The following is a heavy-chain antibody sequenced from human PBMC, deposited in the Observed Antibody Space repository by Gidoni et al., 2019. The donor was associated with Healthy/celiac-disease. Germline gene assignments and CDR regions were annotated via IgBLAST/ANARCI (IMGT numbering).Heavy chain of an antibody. CDR2: ISYDGSNK. CDR1: GFTFSSYG. CDR3: AKGVDAAMVSAIDY. V-gene: IGHV3-30*18. Sequence: QVQLVESGGGVVQPGRSLRLSCAAAGFTFSSYGMHWVRQAPGKGLEGVAVISYDGSNKYYADSVKGRFTISRDNSKNTLYLQMNSLRAEDTAVYYCAKGVDAAMVSAIDYWGQGTLVTVSS. J-gene: IGHJ4*02. D-gene: IGHD5-18*01.